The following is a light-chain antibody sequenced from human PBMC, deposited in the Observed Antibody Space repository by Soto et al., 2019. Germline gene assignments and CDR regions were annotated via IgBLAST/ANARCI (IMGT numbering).Light chain of an antibody. J-gene: IGKJ2*01. CDR3: QQSYSTPYT. CDR1: PSISSY. V-gene: IGKV1-39*01. Sequence: DILMTQSPSSLSASVGDIVTISCRASPSISSYLNWYQQKPGKAPKLLIYAASSLQSGVPSRFSGSASGTDFTLTISSLQPEDFATYYWQQSYSTPYTFGQGTKLEIK. CDR2: AAS.